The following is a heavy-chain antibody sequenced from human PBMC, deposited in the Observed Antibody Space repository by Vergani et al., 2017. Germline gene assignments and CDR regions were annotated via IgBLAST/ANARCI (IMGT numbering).Heavy chain of an antibody. Sequence: QVQLQESGPGLVKPSETLSLTCTVSGGSISSYYWSWIRQPPGKGLEWIGYIYYSGSTNYNPSLKSRVTISVDTSKNQFSLKLSSMTAADTAVYYCARLSRDGYNDFDYWGQGTLVTVSS. V-gene: IGHV4-59*01. D-gene: IGHD5-24*01. CDR2: IYYSGST. J-gene: IGHJ4*02. CDR1: GGSISSYY. CDR3: ARLSRDGYNDFDY.